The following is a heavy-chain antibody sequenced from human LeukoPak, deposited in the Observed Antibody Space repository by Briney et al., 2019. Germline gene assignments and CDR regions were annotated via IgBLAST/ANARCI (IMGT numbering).Heavy chain of an antibody. CDR1: GFTVNSNY. D-gene: IGHD1-1*01. V-gene: IGHV3-53*01. Sequence: GGSLRLSCAASGFTVNSNYMSWVRQAPGKGLEWVSVIYSGTTIYYADSVKGRFTISRDNAKNSLYLQMNSLRDEDTAVYYCACARTGGAYFDYWGQGTLVTVSS. J-gene: IGHJ4*02. CDR2: IYSGTTI. CDR3: ACARTGGAYFDY.